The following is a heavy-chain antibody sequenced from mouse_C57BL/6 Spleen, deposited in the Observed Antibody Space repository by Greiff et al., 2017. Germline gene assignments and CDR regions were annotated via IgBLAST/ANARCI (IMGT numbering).Heavy chain of an antibody. J-gene: IGHJ3*01. CDR2: SRNKANDYTT. V-gene: IGHV7-1*01. Sequence: EVHLVESGGGLVQSGRSLRLSCETSGFTFSDFYMEWVRPAPGKGLEWIAASRNKANDYTTEYSASVKGRFIVSRDTSQSILYRQMNALRAEDTAIYYCARDAYYYCISYPFAYWGQGTLVTVSA. D-gene: IGHD1-1*01. CDR3: ARDAYYYCISYPFAY. CDR1: GFTFSDFY.